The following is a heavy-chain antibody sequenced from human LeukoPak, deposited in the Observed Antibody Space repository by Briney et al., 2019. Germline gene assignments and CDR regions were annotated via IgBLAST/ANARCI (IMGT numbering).Heavy chain of an antibody. CDR3: ARDLNDYGDYSSL. V-gene: IGHV3-30*04. CDR1: GFTFSSYA. CDR2: ISYDGSNK. D-gene: IGHD4-17*01. Sequence: GGSLRLSCAASGFTFSSYAMHWVRQAPGKGLEWVAVISYDGSNKYYADSVKGRSTISRDNSKNTLYLQMNSLRAEDTAVYYCARDLNDYGDYSSLWGQGTLVTVSS. J-gene: IGHJ4*02.